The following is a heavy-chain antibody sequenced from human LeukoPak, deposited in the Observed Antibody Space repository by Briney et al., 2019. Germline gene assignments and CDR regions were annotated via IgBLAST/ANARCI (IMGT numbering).Heavy chain of an antibody. CDR1: GFTFSTYT. CDR2: ISSSSIYI. V-gene: IGHV3-21*01. Sequence: GGSLRLSCAASGFTFSTYTMNWVRQAPGKGLEWVSSISSSSIYIYSADSVKGRFTISRDNAKNSLFLQMNSLRAEDTAVYYCARQTTVTTDAWDGFDYWGQGTLVTVSS. J-gene: IGHJ4*02. CDR3: ARQTTVTTDAWDGFDY. D-gene: IGHD4-17*01.